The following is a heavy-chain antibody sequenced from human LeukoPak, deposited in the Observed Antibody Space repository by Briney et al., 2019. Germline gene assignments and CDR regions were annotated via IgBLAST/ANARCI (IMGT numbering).Heavy chain of an antibody. Sequence: GGSLRLSCAASGFSFSSNGMTWVRQAPGKGLEWVSVIYSGGSTYYADSVKGRFTISRDNSKNTLYLQMNSLRAEDTAVYYCARGRRYYDILTGQPYYFDYWGKGTTVTVSS. CDR1: GFSFSSNG. D-gene: IGHD3-9*01. V-gene: IGHV3-66*01. CDR2: IYSGGST. J-gene: IGHJ4*03. CDR3: ARGRRYYDILTGQPYYFDY.